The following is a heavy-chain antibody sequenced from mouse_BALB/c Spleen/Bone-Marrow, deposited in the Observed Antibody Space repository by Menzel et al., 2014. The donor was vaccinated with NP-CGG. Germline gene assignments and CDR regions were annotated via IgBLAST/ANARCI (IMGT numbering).Heavy chain of an antibody. CDR2: IYPGDGDI. Sequence: VQLQQSGPELVKPGASVKISCKASGYAFSSSWVNWVKQRPGQGLEWIGRIYPGDGDINYNGKFKGKATVTADKSSSTAYMQLSSLTSVDSAVYFCARSDGYRVMDYWGQGTSVTVSS. D-gene: IGHD2-3*01. CDR3: ARSDGYRVMDY. CDR1: GYAFSSSW. J-gene: IGHJ4*01. V-gene: IGHV1-82*01.